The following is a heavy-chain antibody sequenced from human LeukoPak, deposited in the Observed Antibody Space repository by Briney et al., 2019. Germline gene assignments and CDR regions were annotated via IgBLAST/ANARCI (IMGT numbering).Heavy chain of an antibody. CDR2: ISSSGNTR. D-gene: IGHD1-26*01. CDR3: ASAMLASDSGGYYTSDYLEH. Sequence: PGGSLRLSCTASGMMFSSYEMFWVRQAPGKGLQWISYISSSGNTRKYADSVKGRFTISRNNAKKSLQLEMSGVRGDDSAIYYCASAMLASDSGGYYTSDYLEHWGQGTLVSVSS. V-gene: IGHV3-48*03. CDR1: GMMFSSYE. J-gene: IGHJ4*02.